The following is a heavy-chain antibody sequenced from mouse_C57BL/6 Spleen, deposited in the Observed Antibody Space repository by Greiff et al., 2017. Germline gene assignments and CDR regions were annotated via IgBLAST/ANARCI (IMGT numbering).Heavy chain of an antibody. CDR2: INPNNGGT. J-gene: IGHJ2*01. CDR1: GYTFTDYY. V-gene: IGHV1-26*01. CDR3: ARYGNLSYYYGHYFDY. D-gene: IGHD1-1*01. Sequence: EVQLQQSGPELVKPGASVKISCKASGYTFTDYYMNWVKQSRGKSLEWIGDINPNNGGTSYNQKFKGKATLTVDKSSSIAYMELRSLTSEDSAVYYCARYGNLSYYYGHYFDYWGQGTTLTVSS.